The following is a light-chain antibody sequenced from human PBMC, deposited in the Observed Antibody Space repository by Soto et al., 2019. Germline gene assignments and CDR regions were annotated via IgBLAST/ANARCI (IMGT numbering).Light chain of an antibody. Sequence: EIVLTQSPATLSLSPGERATLSCRASQGVSSYLAWYQQKPGQAPRLLIYGASNRATGIPARFSGSGPGTDLTLTISSLEPEDFAVYYCQQRRTFGQGTKLDIK. CDR2: GAS. V-gene: IGKV3D-11*01. J-gene: IGKJ1*01. CDR1: QGVSSY. CDR3: QQRRT.